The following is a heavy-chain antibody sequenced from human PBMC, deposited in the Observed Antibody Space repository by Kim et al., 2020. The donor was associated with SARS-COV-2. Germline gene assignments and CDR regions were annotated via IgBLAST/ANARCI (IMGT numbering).Heavy chain of an antibody. J-gene: IGHJ6*02. Sequence: GESLKISCKGSGYSFTSYWISWVRQMPGKGLEWMGRIDPSDSYTNYSPSFQDHVTISADKSISTAYLQWSSLKASDTAMYYCARLGIGSSWYSDPYYYYGMDVWGQGTTVTVSS. CDR2: IDPSDSYT. CDR1: GYSFTSYW. V-gene: IGHV5-10-1*01. CDR3: ARLGIGSSWYSDPYYYYGMDV. D-gene: IGHD6-13*01.